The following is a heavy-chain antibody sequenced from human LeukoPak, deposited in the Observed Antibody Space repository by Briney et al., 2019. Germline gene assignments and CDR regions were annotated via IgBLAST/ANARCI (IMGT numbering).Heavy chain of an antibody. CDR2: INHSGST. V-gene: IGHV4-34*01. J-gene: IGHJ3*02. D-gene: IGHD3-22*01. Sequence: SETLSLTCAVYGGSFSGYYWSWIRQPPGKGLEWIGEINHSGSTNYNPSLKSRVTISVDTSKNQFSLKLSSVTAADTAVYYCARDLVPDWITMIAFDIWGQGTMVTVSS. CDR3: ARDLVPDWITMIAFDI. CDR1: GGSFSGYY.